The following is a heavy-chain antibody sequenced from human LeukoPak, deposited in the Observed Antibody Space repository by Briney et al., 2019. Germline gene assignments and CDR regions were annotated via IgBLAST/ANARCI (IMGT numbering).Heavy chain of an antibody. D-gene: IGHD3-10*01. J-gene: IGHJ4*02. Sequence: GASVKVSCKVSGYTLTELSMHWVRQAPGKGLEWMGGFDPEDGETIYAQKFEGRVTMTEDTSTDTAYMELSSLRSEDTAVYYCATDLNYYGSGSYYDYWGQGTLVTVSS. V-gene: IGHV1-24*01. CDR2: FDPEDGET. CDR1: GYTLTELS. CDR3: ATDLNYYGSGSYYDY.